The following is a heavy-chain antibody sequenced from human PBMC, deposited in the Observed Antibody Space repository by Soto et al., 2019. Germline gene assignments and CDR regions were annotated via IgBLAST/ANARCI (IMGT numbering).Heavy chain of an antibody. D-gene: IGHD3-22*01. CDR3: ARGVYYDSSGYDY. V-gene: IGHV4-30-4*01. Sequence: SETLSLTCTVSGGSISSGDYYWSWIRQPPGKGLEWIGYIYYSGSTYYNPSLKSRVTISVDTSKNQFSLKLSSVTAADTAVYYCARGVYYDSSGYDYWGQGTLVTVPS. CDR1: GGSISSGDYY. CDR2: IYYSGST. J-gene: IGHJ4*02.